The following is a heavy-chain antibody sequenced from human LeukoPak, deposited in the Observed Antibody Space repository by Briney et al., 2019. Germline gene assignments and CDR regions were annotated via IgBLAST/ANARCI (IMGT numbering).Heavy chain of an antibody. D-gene: IGHD1-1*01. J-gene: IGHJ4*02. CDR1: GFTFSNYV. CDR2: IKQDGSEK. V-gene: IGHV3-7*02. CDR3: ASLWDDGY. Sequence: PGGSLRLSCAASGFTFSNYVMTWVRQAPGKGLEWVATIKQDGSEKFYVNSVKGRFTISRDNTKDSLYLQMNGLRADDTAVYYCASLWDDGYWGQGTLVTVSS.